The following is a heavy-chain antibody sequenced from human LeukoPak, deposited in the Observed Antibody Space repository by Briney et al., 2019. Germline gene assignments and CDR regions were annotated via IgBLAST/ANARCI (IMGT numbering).Heavy chain of an antibody. CDR2: ISAYNGYT. CDR1: GYTFTSYG. Sequence: GASVKVSCKASGYTFTSYGISWVRQAPGQGLEWMGWISAYNGYTNYEQNLQGRVTMTTDTSTSTAYMELRSLRSDDTAVYYCARDGGPLARNWFDPWGQGTLVTVSS. D-gene: IGHD3-10*01. V-gene: IGHV1-18*01. J-gene: IGHJ5*02. CDR3: ARDGGPLARNWFDP.